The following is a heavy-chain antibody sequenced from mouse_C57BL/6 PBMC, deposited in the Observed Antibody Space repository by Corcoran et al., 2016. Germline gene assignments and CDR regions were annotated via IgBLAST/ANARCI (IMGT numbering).Heavy chain of an antibody. CDR3: AFPYDAGVYYYAMDY. CDR2: IDPEDGET. CDR1: GFNIKDYY. J-gene: IGHJ4*01. D-gene: IGHD2-12*01. Sequence: EVQLQQSGAELVKPGASVKLSCTASGFNIKDYYMHWVKQRTEQGLEWIGRIDPEDGETKYAPKFQGKATITADTSSNTAYLQLSSLTSEDTAVYYCAFPYDAGVYYYAMDYWGQGTSVTVSS. V-gene: IGHV14-2*01.